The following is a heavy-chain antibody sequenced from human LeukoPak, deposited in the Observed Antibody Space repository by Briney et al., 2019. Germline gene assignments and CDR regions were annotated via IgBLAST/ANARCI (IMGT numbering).Heavy chain of an antibody. CDR3: ARVERRWTLGGIRYFDWLLLGTSFDY. D-gene: IGHD3-9*01. CDR2: ISSSSSYI. V-gene: IGHV3-21*01. Sequence: GGSLRLSCAASGFTFSSYSMNWVRQAPGKGLEWVSSISSSSSYIYYADSVKGRFTISRDNAKNSLYPQMNSLRGEDTAVYYCARVERRWTLGGIRYFDWLLLGTSFDYWGQGTLVTVSS. CDR1: GFTFSSYS. J-gene: IGHJ4*02.